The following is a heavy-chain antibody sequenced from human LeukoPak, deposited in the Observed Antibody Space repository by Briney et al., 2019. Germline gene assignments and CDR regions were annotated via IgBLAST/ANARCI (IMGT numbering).Heavy chain of an antibody. J-gene: IGHJ4*02. CDR3: ARAVITFGAAVAKGFDS. D-gene: IGHD3-16*01. CDR2: IYYSGST. CDR1: GGSFRTYY. Sequence: SETLSLTCTVSGGSFRTYYWSWIRQPPGKGLEWIGYIYYSGSTDYNPSLKSRVTMSLDTSKNQFSLNLSSVTAADTAVYYCARAVITFGAAVAKGFDSWGQGTLVTVSS. V-gene: IGHV4-59*01.